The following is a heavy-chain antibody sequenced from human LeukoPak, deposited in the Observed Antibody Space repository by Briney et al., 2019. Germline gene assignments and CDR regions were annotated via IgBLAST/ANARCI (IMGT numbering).Heavy chain of an antibody. Sequence: GGSLRLSCAASGFTFSSYAMNWVRQAPGKGLEWVSTISGSGGSTYFADSVKGRFTISRDNSKNTLFLQMNSLRADDTAVYYCAGLVGRYSSGLYYYYFDYWGQGTLVTVSS. V-gene: IGHV3-23*01. CDR2: ISGSGGST. CDR3: AGLVGRYSSGLYYYYFDY. CDR1: GFTFSSYA. D-gene: IGHD3-22*01. J-gene: IGHJ4*02.